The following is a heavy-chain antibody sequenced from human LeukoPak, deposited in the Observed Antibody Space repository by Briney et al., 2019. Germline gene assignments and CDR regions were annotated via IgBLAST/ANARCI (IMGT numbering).Heavy chain of an antibody. CDR1: GYTLTELS. CDR3: ATRLSDDFSANPAFDI. Sequence: ASVKVSCKVSGYTLTELSMHWVRQAPGNGLEWMGGFDPEDGETIYAQKFQGRVTMTEDTSTDPAYMGPSSLRSEDTAVYYCATRLSDDFSANPAFDIWGQGTMVTVSS. V-gene: IGHV1-24*01. J-gene: IGHJ3*02. CDR2: FDPEDGET. D-gene: IGHD3-3*01.